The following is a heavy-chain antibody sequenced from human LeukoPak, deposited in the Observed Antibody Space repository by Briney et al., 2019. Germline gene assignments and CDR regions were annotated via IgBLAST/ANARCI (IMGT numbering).Heavy chain of an antibody. CDR3: ASLTTADAFDI. Sequence: SSETLSLTCTVSGGSISTSNYYWGWIRQPPGKGLEWIGNIFYSGSTYYSPSLRSRVTISLDTSRNQFSLKVSSVTAADTAVYYCASLTTADAFDIWGQGTMVTVSS. J-gene: IGHJ3*02. CDR2: IFYSGST. CDR1: GGSISTSNYY. D-gene: IGHD3-22*01. V-gene: IGHV4-39*07.